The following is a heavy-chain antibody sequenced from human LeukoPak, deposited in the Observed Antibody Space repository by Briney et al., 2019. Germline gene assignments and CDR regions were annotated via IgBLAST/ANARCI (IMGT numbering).Heavy chain of an antibody. CDR2: ISSSGSTI. D-gene: IGHD3-9*01. V-gene: IGHV3-11*01. CDR3: ARDLDWGAFDA. J-gene: IGHJ5*02. CDR1: GFTFSGFA. Sequence: AGGTLRLSCAASGFTFSGFAMSWIRQAPGKGLEWVSYISSSGSTIYYADSVKGRFTISRDNAKNSLYLQMNSLRAEDTALYYCARDLDWGAFDAWGQGTLVTVSS.